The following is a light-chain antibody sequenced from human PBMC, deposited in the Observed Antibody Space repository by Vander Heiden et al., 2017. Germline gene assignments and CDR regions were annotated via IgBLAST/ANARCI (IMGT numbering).Light chain of an antibody. CDR2: DYD. J-gene: IGLJ3*02. CDR1: SGSIASNY. V-gene: IGLV6-57*01. CDR3: PSYDSSNHDV. Sequence: NFMLTQPHSASESPGKTISISCTRSSGSIASNYVQWYHQRPGSSPPTVIIDYDQRPSGVPARFSGAIDSSSTSASPTISGLKTEDDAYYYCPSYDSSNHDVFGGGTKLTVL.